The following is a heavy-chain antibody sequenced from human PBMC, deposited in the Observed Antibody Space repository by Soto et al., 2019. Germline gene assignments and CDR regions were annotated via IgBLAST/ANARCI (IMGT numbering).Heavy chain of an antibody. V-gene: IGHV4-34*01. CDR1: GGSFSGYY. Sequence: SETLSLTCAVYGGSFSGYYWSWIRQPPGKGLEWIGEINHSGSTNYNPSLKSRVTISVDTSKNQFSLKLTSVTAADTAVYYCARARGYSGYPYGIAAAGTLDYWGQGTLVTVS. CDR2: INHSGST. CDR3: ARARGYSGYPYGIAAAGTLDY. D-gene: IGHD6-13*01. J-gene: IGHJ4*02.